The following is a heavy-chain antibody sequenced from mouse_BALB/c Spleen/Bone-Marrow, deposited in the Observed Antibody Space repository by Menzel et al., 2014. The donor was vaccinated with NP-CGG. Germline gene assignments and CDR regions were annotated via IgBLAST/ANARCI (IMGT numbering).Heavy chain of an antibody. V-gene: IGHV5-9-1*01. CDR2: ISSGGTYT. J-gene: IGHJ4*01. Sequence: EVKLMETGGGLVKTGGSLKLSCAASGFTFSSYAMSWVRQTPEKRLEWVATISSGGTYTYFPDSVKGRFTISRDNAKNTLHLQMSSLTSEDTAMFYCARSGGEYAFDYWGQGASVTISS. CDR3: ARSGGEYAFDY. CDR1: GFTFSSYA.